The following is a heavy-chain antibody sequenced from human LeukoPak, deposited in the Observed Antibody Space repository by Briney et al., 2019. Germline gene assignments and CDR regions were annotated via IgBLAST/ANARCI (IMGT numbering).Heavy chain of an antibody. V-gene: IGHV4-34*01. J-gene: IGHJ4*02. Sequence: PSETLSLTCAVYGGSFSGYYWSWIRQPPGKGLEWIGEINHSGSTNYNPSLKSRVTISVDTSKNQFPLKLSSVTAADTAVYYCARESNSPLDYWGQGTLVTVSS. D-gene: IGHD5-24*01. CDR3: ARESNSPLDY. CDR2: INHSGST. CDR1: GGSFSGYY.